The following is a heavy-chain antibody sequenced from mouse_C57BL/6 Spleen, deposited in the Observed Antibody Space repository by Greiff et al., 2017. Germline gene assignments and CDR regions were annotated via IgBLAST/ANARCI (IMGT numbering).Heavy chain of an antibody. Sequence: QVQLQQSGPELVKPGASVKISCKASGYAFSSSWMHWVKQRPGKGLAWIGRFYPGAGDTTSNGKFQGKATLTVDTSSRTAYMQLSRLTSEDSAVYCGTTGREGYGCDYWGQGTTLTGSS. D-gene: IGHD1-2*01. J-gene: IGHJ2*01. CDR2: FYPGAGDT. CDR1: GYAFSSSW. CDR3: TTGREGYGCDY. V-gene: IGHV1-82*01.